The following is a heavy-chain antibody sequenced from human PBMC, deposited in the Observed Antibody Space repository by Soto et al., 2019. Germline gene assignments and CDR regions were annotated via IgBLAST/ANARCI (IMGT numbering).Heavy chain of an antibody. V-gene: IGHV1-69*01. Sequence: QVQLVQSGAEVKKPGSSVKVSCKASGGTFSSYAISWVRQAPGQGLEWMGGIIPIFGTANYAQKFQGRVKITADESTSTAYMELNSLRSEDTAVYYCAREGEYYDFWSGYSQGYHWFDPWGQGTLVTVSS. CDR3: AREGEYYDFWSGYSQGYHWFDP. J-gene: IGHJ5*02. CDR2: IIPIFGTA. D-gene: IGHD3-3*01. CDR1: GGTFSSYA.